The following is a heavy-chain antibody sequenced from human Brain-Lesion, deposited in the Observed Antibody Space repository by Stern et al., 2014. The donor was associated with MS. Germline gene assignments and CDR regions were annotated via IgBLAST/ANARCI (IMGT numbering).Heavy chain of an antibody. V-gene: IGHV3-74*02. J-gene: IGHJ5*01. CDR2: VNNDGRRT. CDR1: GFTFSNYW. D-gene: IGHD3-10*01. CDR3: ARGERWFDS. Sequence: EMQLVESGGGLVQPGGSLRLSCAASGFTFSNYWMHWVRHAPGKGLVWVSRVNNDGRRTSYADSVKGRFTMSRDNAKNTLYLQMNSLRVEDTAIYYCARGERWFDSWGQGNLVTVSS.